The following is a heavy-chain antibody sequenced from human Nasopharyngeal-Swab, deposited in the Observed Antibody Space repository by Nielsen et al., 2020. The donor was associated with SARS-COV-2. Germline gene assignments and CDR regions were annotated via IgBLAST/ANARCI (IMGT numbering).Heavy chain of an antibody. J-gene: IGHJ4*02. CDR2: FSGSAGST. Sequence: GESLKISCAASGFTFTSYAMNWVRQAPGKGLEWVSAFSGSAGSTYYADSVKGRFTISRDNAKDSLFLQMNSLRAEDTAVYSCARRMAARGQKFWDYWGLGTLVTVSS. CDR1: GFTFTSYA. D-gene: IGHD6-6*01. V-gene: IGHV3-23*01. CDR3: ARRMAARGQKFWDY.